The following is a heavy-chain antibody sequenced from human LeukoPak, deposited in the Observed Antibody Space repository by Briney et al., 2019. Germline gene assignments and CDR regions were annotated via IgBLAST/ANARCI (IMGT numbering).Heavy chain of an antibody. Sequence: GGSLRLSCAASGFTFSSYSMNWVRQAPGKGLEWVSYISSSSSTIYYADSVKGRFTISRDNAKNSLYLQMNSLRAEDTAVYYCARYPRLLWAPGEFDFDYWGQGTLVTVSS. D-gene: IGHD3-10*01. J-gene: IGHJ4*02. CDR2: ISSSSSTI. V-gene: IGHV3-48*01. CDR3: ARYPRLLWAPGEFDFDY. CDR1: GFTFSSYS.